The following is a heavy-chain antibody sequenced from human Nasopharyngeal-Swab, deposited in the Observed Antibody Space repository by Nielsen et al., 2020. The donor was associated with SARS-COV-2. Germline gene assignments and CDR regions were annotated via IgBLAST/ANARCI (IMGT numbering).Heavy chain of an antibody. D-gene: IGHD4/OR15-4a*01. J-gene: IGHJ4*02. CDR3: TTDYYFDY. CDR1: GFVFSGSA. V-gene: IGHV3-73*01. CDR2: IGDKAHNYAT. Sequence: GGSLRLPCAASGFVFSGSAIHWVRQASGRGLEWVGRIGDKAHNYATTYAASVKGRFTISRDDSKNTAFLQMDSLNTEDTALYYCTTDYYFDYWGQGTLVTVSS.